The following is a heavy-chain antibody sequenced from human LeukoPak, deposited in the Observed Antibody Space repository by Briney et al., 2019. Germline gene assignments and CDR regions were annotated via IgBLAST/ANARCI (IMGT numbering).Heavy chain of an antibody. CDR1: GFTFSSYG. J-gene: IGHJ4*02. V-gene: IGHV3-30*18. CDR3: AKKYCGGDCYLDGFDY. CDR2: ISYDGSNK. Sequence: GRSLRLSCAASGFTFSSYGMHWVRQAPGKGLEWVAVISYDGSNKYYADSVKGRFTISRDNSKNTLYLQMNSLRAEDTAVYYCAKKYCGGDCYLDGFDYWGQGTLVTVSS. D-gene: IGHD2-21*02.